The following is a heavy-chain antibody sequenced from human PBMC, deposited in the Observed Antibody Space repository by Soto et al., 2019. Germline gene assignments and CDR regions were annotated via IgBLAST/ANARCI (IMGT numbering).Heavy chain of an antibody. Sequence: SETLSLTCTFSVDSIISGGYYWSWIRQHPGKGLELIGHIYYSATSYYNPSLKSRVTISVDTSKNQFSLKLSSVTAADTAVYYCASRYVRRGVLMDVWGQGTTVTVSS. CDR3: ASRYVRRGVLMDV. J-gene: IGHJ6*02. CDR2: IYYSATS. D-gene: IGHD3-10*02. CDR1: VDSIISGGYY. V-gene: IGHV4-31*03.